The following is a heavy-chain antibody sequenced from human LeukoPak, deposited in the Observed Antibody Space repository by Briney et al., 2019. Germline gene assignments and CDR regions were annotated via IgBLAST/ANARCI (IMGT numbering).Heavy chain of an antibody. V-gene: IGHV4-38-2*02. CDR2: IRHTGST. CDR1: GYSINSGYY. J-gene: IGHJ4*02. D-gene: IGHD3-22*01. Sequence: PSETLSLTCTVSGYSINSGYYWGWIRQPPGKGLEWIGSIRHTGSTYYNPSLKSRVTISVDTSKNQFSLKLTSVTAADTAVYYCAVDYYDSSGYLLHWGQGTLVTVSS. CDR3: AVDYYDSSGYLLH.